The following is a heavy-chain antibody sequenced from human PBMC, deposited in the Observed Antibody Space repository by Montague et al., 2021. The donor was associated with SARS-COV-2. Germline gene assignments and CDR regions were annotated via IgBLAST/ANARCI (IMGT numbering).Heavy chain of an antibody. Sequence: SETLSLTCTVSGGSITNYYWTWIRQPPGKGLEWIGHIYYSGSTNFSPSFKGRGTMSIDASKNQFSLKLSSVTAADTAVYYCAREGSGRGYYYYGMDVWGQGTTVTVSS. CDR3: AREGSGRGYYYYGMDV. CDR1: GGSITNYY. D-gene: IGHD3-10*01. CDR2: IYYSGST. V-gene: IGHV4-59*01. J-gene: IGHJ6*02.